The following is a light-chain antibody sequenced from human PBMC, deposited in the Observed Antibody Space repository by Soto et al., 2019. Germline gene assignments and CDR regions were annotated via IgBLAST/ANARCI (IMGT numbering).Light chain of an antibody. J-gene: IGLJ3*02. CDR2: EVS. CDR1: SSDIGGSDY. V-gene: IGLV2-14*01. Sequence: QSALTQADSVSGSPGQSITISCTGTSSDIGGSDYVSWYQKHPGKAPKVIIYEVSDRPSGVSDRFSGSKSGNTASLTISGLQAEDDADYYCSSYVTSGTLVFGGGTKLTV. CDR3: SSYVTSGTLV.